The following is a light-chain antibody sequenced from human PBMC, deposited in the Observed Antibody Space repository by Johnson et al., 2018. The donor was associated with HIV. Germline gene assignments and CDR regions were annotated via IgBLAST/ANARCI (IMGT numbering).Light chain of an antibody. V-gene: IGLV1-51*02. Sequence: QSALTQPPSVSAAPGQRVNISCSGNISNIESYFVSWYQQLPGAAPTLLIYENNKRPSGIPDRFSGSKSGPSATLGITGLQTGDEADYYCGTWDSSLTAYVFGTGTKVTVL. CDR2: ENN. J-gene: IGLJ1*01. CDR3: GTWDSSLTAYV. CDR1: ISNIESYF.